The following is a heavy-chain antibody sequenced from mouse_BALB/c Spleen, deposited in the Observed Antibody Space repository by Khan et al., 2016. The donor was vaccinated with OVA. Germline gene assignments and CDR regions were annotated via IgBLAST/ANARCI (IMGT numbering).Heavy chain of an antibody. CDR1: GFTFSSFG. CDR3: ARRRIYDGYYGGAMDY. CDR2: ISSGSSTI. J-gene: IGHJ4*01. Sequence: EVELVESGGGLVQPGGSRKLSCAASGFTFSSFGMHWVRQAPEKGLEWVAYISSGSSTIYYADTLKGRFTISRDNPKNTLFLQMTSRRSEDTAMYYCARRRIYDGYYGGAMDYWGQGTSVTVSA. V-gene: IGHV5-17*02. D-gene: IGHD2-3*01.